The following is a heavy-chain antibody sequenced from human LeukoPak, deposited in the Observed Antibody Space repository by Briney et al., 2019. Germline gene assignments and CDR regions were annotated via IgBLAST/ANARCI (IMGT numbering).Heavy chain of an antibody. J-gene: IGHJ4*02. CDR3: ARYYDSSGYKPTFDY. CDR2: ISAYNGNT. V-gene: IGHV1-18*04. Sequence: ASVKVSCKASVYTFTSYGISWVRQAPGQGLEWMGWISAYNGNTNYAQKLQGRVTMTTDTSTSTAYMELRSLRSDDTAVYYCARYYDSSGYKPTFDYWGQGTLVTVSS. CDR1: VYTFTSYG. D-gene: IGHD3-22*01.